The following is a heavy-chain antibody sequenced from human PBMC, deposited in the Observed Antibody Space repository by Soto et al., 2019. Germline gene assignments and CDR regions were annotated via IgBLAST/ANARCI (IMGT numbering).Heavy chain of an antibody. Sequence: EVQLVESGEGLVQPGGSLRLSCAASGFTFSNYAMHWVRQAPGKGLEYVSAISDNGFSTYYGDSVRGRFIISRDNSKNMLYLQMGSLRPEDMAVYYCARGPSTVATWLDYWGQGTLVTVSS. CDR3: ARGPSTVATWLDY. CDR2: ISDNGFST. D-gene: IGHD4-17*01. CDR1: GFTFSNYA. J-gene: IGHJ4*02. V-gene: IGHV3-64*02.